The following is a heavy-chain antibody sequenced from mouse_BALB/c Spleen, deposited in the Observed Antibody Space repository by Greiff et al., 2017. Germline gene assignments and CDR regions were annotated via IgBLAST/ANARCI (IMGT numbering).Heavy chain of an antibody. D-gene: IGHD4-1*01. V-gene: IGHV1-67*01. J-gene: IGHJ3*01. CDR1: GYTFTDYA. Sequence: QVHVKQSGPELVRPGVSVKISCKGSGYTFTDYAMHWVKQSHAKSLEWIGVISTYYGNTNYNQKFKGKATMTVDKSSSTAYMELARLTSEDSAIYYCARGALANWDWFAYWGQGTLVTVSA. CDR2: ISTYYGNT. CDR3: ARGALANWDWFAY.